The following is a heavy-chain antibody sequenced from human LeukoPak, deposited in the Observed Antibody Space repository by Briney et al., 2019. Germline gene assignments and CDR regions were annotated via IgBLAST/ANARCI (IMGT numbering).Heavy chain of an antibody. Sequence: GGSLRLSCAASGFTVSNNYMSWVRQAPGKGLEWVSAIYSGDNTYYADSVKGRFTISRDNSKNTLYLHMNSLRAEDTAVYFCARSVAVADRRIYWYFDLWGRGTLVTVSS. V-gene: IGHV3-53*01. CDR1: GFTVSNNY. J-gene: IGHJ2*01. D-gene: IGHD6-19*01. CDR2: IYSGDNT. CDR3: ARSVAVADRRIYWYFDL.